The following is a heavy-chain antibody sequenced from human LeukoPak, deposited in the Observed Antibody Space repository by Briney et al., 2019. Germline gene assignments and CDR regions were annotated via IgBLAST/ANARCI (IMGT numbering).Heavy chain of an antibody. CDR2: IGGVGDRT. J-gene: IGHJ4*02. CDR1: GFTFTPYA. CDR3: AKASRQGAVASPLDY. V-gene: IGHV3-23*01. Sequence: GGSLRLSCAASGFTFTPYAMSWVRQAPGKGLECVAGIGGVGDRTYYADSAKGRFTISRDNSKDRVFLQMNSLKVEDTAVYYCAKASRQGAVASPLDYWGQGTLVTVSS. D-gene: IGHD6-19*01.